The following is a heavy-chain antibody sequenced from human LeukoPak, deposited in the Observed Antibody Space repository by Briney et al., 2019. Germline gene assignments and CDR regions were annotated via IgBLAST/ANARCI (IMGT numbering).Heavy chain of an antibody. CDR1: GGSFSGYY. D-gene: IGHD2/OR15-2a*01. CDR3: ARPTSKLGSFDY. V-gene: IGHV4-34*01. Sequence: SETLSLTCAVYGGSFSGYYWSWIRQPPGKGLEWIGEINHSGSTNYNPSLKSRVTISVDTSKNQFSLKMRSVTAADTAVYYCARPTSKLGSFDYWGQGTLVTVSS. CDR2: INHSGST. J-gene: IGHJ4*02.